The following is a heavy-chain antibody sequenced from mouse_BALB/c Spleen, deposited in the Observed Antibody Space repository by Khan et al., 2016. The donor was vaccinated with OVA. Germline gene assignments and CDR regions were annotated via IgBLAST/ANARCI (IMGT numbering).Heavy chain of an antibody. CDR1: GFSLTSYG. CDR3: ARETERAWFAY. J-gene: IGHJ3*01. D-gene: IGHD4-1*01. CDR2: IWAGGNT. V-gene: IGHV2-9*02. Sequence: QVQLKESGPGLVAPSQSLSITCTVSGFSLTSYGVHWVRQPPGKGLEWLGVIWAGGNTNYKSALMSRRSTSKDNSKSQDFFKMINLQTADTAMYYRARETERAWFAYWGQGTLVTVSA.